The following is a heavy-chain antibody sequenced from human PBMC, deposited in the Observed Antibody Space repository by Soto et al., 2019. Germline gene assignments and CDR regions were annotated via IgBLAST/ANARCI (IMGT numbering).Heavy chain of an antibody. CDR2: ISGSGGST. D-gene: IGHD3-3*01. V-gene: IGHV3-23*01. CDR1: GFTFSSYA. J-gene: IGHJ4*02. Sequence: GGSLRLSCAASGFTFSSYAMSWVRQAPGKGLEWVSAISGSGGSTYYADSVKGRFTISRDNSKNTLYLQMNSLRVEDTAVYYSTKAITYYDFWSGYCFDYWGQGTLVTVSS. CDR3: TKAITYYDFWSGYCFDY.